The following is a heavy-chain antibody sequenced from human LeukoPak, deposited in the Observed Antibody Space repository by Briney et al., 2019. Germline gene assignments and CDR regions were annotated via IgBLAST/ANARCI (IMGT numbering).Heavy chain of an antibody. CDR2: IKQDGSET. Sequence: GGSLRLSCAASGFSFSGFWMSWVRQAPGKGLEWVANIKQDGSETYSVDSVKGRFIISRDNAKNSLFLQMNSLRAEDTAVYYCARDFHSGYYFDYWGQGTLVTVSS. J-gene: IGHJ4*02. CDR1: GFSFSGFW. CDR3: ARDFHSGYYFDY. V-gene: IGHV3-7*01. D-gene: IGHD6-25*01.